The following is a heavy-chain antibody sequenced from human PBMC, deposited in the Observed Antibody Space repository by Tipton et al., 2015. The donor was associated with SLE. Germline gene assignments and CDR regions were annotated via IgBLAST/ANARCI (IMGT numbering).Heavy chain of an antibody. CDR2: INPSGGST. D-gene: IGHD4-17*01. J-gene: IGHJ3*02. CDR1: GYTFTSYY. V-gene: IGHV1-46*01. CDR3: ARPTKDYGDSPDAFDI. Sequence: QLVQSGAEVKKPGASVKVSCKASGYTFTSYYMHWVRQAPGQGLEWMGIINPSGGSTSYAQKFQGRVTITADESTSTAYMELSSLRSEDTAVYYCARPTKDYGDSPDAFDIWGQGTMVTVSS.